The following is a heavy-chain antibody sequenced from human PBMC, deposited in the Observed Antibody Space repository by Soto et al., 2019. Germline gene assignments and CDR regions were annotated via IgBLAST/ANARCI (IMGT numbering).Heavy chain of an antibody. CDR3: ARQIRVFDWLFPNWFDP. CDR2: IYYSGST. Sequence: QLQLQESGPGLVKPSETLSLTCTVSGGSISSSSYYWGWIRQPPGKGLEWIGSIYYSGSTYYNPSLKSRVTISVDTSKNQFSLKLSSVTAADTAVYYCARQIRVFDWLFPNWFDPWGQGTLVTVSS. V-gene: IGHV4-39*01. J-gene: IGHJ5*02. D-gene: IGHD3-9*01. CDR1: GGSISSSSYY.